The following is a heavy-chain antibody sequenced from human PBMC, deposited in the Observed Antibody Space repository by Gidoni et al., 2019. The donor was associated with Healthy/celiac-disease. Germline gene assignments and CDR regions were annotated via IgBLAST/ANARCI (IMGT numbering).Heavy chain of an antibody. Sequence: GFTFSSYAMSWVRQAPGKGLEWVSAISGSGGSTYYADSVKGRFTISRDNSKNTLYLQMNSLRAEDTAVYYCANPGLPILQHHKVVDVWGKGTTVTVSS. CDR1: GFTFSSYA. CDR2: ISGSGGST. J-gene: IGHJ6*03. CDR3: ANPGLPILQHHKVVDV. D-gene: IGHD1-1*01. V-gene: IGHV3-23*01.